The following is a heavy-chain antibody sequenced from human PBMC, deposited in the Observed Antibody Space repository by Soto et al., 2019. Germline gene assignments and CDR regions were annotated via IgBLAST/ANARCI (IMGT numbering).Heavy chain of an antibody. V-gene: IGHV3-23*01. Sequence: GGSLRLSCAASGFTFSTYAMSWVRQAPGKGLEWVSAISASGGTTYYADSVKGRFTISRDNSMNALYLQINSLRVEDTAVYYCVLPRGYGVFDSSDIWGQGLMVSV. J-gene: IGHJ3*02. CDR1: GFTFSTYA. CDR3: VLPRGYGVFDSSDI. CDR2: ISASGGTT. D-gene: IGHD4-17*01.